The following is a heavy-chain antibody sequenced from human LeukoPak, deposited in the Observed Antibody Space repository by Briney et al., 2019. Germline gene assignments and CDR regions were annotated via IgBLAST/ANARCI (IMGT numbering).Heavy chain of an antibody. V-gene: IGHV4-39*01. CDR2: IYYSGST. CDR1: GGSISSSSYY. D-gene: IGHD2-15*01. CDR3: ARPTNGGYCSGGSCYGWFDP. J-gene: IGHJ5*02. Sequence: ASETLSLTCTVSGGSISSSSYYWGWIRQPPGKGLEWIGSIYYSGSTYYNPSLKSRVTISVDTFKNQFSLKLSSVTAADTAVYYCARPTNGGYCSGGSCYGWFDPWGQGTLVTVSS.